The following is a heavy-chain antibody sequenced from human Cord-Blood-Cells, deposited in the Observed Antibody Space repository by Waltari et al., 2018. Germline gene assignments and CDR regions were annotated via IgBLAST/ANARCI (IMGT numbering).Heavy chain of an antibody. CDR2: INAGNGKT. CDR3: ARGPDYLEKYFQH. D-gene: IGHD4-17*01. J-gene: IGHJ1*01. V-gene: IGHV1-3*01. Sequence: QVQLVQSGAEVKKPGASVKVSCKASGYTFTSYAMHWVRQAPGQVLEWMGWINAGNGKTKYSQKFQVSVTITRDTSASTDYMELSSLRSEDTAVYYCARGPDYLEKYFQHWGQGTLVTVSS. CDR1: GYTFTSYA.